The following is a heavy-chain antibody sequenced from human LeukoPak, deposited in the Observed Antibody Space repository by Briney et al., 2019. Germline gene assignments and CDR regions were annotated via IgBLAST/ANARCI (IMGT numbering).Heavy chain of an antibody. CDR2: ISGGGSNI. CDR1: GFTFSTYG. CDR3: AKAQASKVTVAFSRGFDH. J-gene: IGHJ5*02. Sequence: PGGSLRLSCVASGFTFSTYGLAWVRQAPGKGLEWVSSISGGGSNIYYGDSVKGRFTISRDNSKNTLYLQLNSLRVEDTAIYYCAKAQASKVTVAFSRGFDHWGQGTLVTVSS. D-gene: IGHD2-15*01. V-gene: IGHV3-23*01.